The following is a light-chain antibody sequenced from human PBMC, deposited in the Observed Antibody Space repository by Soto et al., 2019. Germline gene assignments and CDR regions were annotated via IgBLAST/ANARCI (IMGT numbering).Light chain of an antibody. V-gene: IGKV3-15*01. CDR1: QSVSCT. CDR2: VAS. Sequence: EIVMTQSPATLSVSPGETATLSCRASQSVSCTLGGYEQKAGQTPRLLIYVASTRATAIPARFSGSGSGTEFTLTISRLQSEDFAVYYCQQYNVYPLTFGGGTKVEFK. CDR3: QQYNVYPLT. J-gene: IGKJ4*01.